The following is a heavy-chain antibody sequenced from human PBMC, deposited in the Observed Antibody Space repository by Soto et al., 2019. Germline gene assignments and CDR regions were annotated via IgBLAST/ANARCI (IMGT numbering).Heavy chain of an antibody. CDR3: AIERTPFTTVTSDAFDI. CDR2: IWYDGSNK. CDR1: GFTFSSYC. D-gene: IGHD4-17*01. J-gene: IGHJ3*02. Sequence: QVQLVESGGGVVQPGRSLRLSCAASGFTFSSYCMHWVRQAPGKGLEWVAVIWYDGSNKYYADSVKGRFTISRDNSKNTLYLQMNSLRAEDTAVYYCAIERTPFTTVTSDAFDIWGQGTIVTVSS. V-gene: IGHV3-33*01.